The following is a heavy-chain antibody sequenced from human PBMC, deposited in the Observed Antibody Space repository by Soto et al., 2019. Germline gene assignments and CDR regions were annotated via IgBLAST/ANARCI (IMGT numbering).Heavy chain of an antibody. Sequence: GGSLRLSCAASGFTFSSYSMNWVRQAPGKGLEWVSSISSSSSYIYYADSVKGRFTISRDNSKNTLYLQMNSLRAEDTAVYYCAKEGCSGGSCYSVVLYYYGMDVWGQGTTGIVS. CDR3: AKEGCSGGSCYSVVLYYYGMDV. J-gene: IGHJ6*02. V-gene: IGHV3-21*01. D-gene: IGHD2-15*01. CDR1: GFTFSSYS. CDR2: ISSSSSYI.